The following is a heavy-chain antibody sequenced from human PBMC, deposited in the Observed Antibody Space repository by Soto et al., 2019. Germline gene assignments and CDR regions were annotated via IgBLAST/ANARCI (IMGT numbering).Heavy chain of an antibody. V-gene: IGHV4-34*01. CDR2: INHSGST. CDR1: GGSFSGYY. J-gene: IGHJ4*02. D-gene: IGHD2-2*01. CDR3: ARYLGTRFRYQLPYFDY. Sequence: QVQLQQWGAGLLKPSETLSLTCAVYGGSFSGYYWSWIRQPPGKGLEWIGEINHSGSTNYNPSLKSRVTISVDTHKNQFSLKVSSVSAADTAVYYCARYLGTRFRYQLPYFDYWGQGTLVTVSS.